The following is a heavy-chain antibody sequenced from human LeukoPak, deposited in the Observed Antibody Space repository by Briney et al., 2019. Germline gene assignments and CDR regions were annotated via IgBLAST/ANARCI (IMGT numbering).Heavy chain of an antibody. V-gene: IGHV3-23*01. CDR3: ARDGRYYYYGMDV. CDR2: ISGSGGST. Sequence: PGGSLRLSCAASGFTFSSYAMSWVRQAPGKGLEWVSAISGSGGSTYYADSVKGRFTISRDNSKNTLYLQMNSLRAEDTAVYYCARDGRYYYYGMDVWGQGTTVTVSS. CDR1: GFTFSSYA. D-gene: IGHD3/OR15-3a*01. J-gene: IGHJ6*02.